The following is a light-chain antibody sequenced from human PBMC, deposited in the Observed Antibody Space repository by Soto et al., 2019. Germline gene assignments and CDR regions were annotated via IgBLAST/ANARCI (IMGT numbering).Light chain of an antibody. Sequence: QSVRTQPPSASGTPGQRVTISCSGSSSNIGSNYVYWYQQFPGTAPKLLMYRSDQRPSGVPDRFSGSKSGTSASLAISGLRSDDEADYYCSARDDSLSGVVFGGGTKLTVL. CDR1: SSNIGSNY. V-gene: IGLV1-47*01. J-gene: IGLJ2*01. CDR3: SARDDSLSGVV. CDR2: RSD.